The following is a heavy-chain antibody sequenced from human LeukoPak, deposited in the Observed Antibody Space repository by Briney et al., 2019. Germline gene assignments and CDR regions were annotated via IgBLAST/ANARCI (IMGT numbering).Heavy chain of an antibody. CDR1: GFTFSDYY. CDR3: ARDFYGSGGYAMDV. V-gene: IGHV3-11*04. J-gene: IGHJ6*02. D-gene: IGHD3-10*01. Sequence: GGSLRLSCAASGFTFSDYYMSWVRQAPGKGLVWVSYIRSRSGTIYYADSVKGRFTISRDNVKNSLYLQMNSLRAEDTAVYYCARDFYGSGGYAMDVWGQGTTVTVSS. CDR2: IRSRSGTI.